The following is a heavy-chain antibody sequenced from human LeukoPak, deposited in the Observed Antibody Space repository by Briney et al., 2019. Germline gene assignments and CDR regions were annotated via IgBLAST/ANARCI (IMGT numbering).Heavy chain of an antibody. D-gene: IGHD1-26*01. CDR3: ARVGSYSAFDL. V-gene: IGHV3-64*02. J-gene: IGHJ3*01. Sequence: GGSLRLSRAASGFTFTNYAMHWVRQAPGKGLESVSAITSDGVSSYHADSVKGRFTISRDNSKNTLYLQMGSLRAEDMAVYFCARVGSYSAFDLWGQGTMVTVSS. CDR1: GFTFTNYA. CDR2: ITSDGVSS.